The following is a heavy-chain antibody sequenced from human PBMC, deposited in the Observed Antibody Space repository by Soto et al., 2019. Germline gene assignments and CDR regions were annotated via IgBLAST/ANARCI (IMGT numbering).Heavy chain of an antibody. CDR1: GFTFSSYA. CDR3: AKDDYSNYVPFDY. CDR2: ISGSGGST. Sequence: GGSLRLSCAASGFTFSSYAMSWVRQAPGKGLEWVSAISGSGGSTYYADSVKGRFTISRDNSKNTLYLQMNSLGAEDTAVYYCAKDDYSNYVPFDYWGQGTLVTVSS. J-gene: IGHJ4*02. D-gene: IGHD4-4*01. V-gene: IGHV3-23*01.